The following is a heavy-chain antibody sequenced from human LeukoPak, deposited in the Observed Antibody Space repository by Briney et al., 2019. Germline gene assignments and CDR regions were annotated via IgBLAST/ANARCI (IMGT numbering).Heavy chain of an antibody. V-gene: IGHV3-74*01. Sequence: GGSLRLSCAASGFTFSNYWMHWVRQVPGKGLVWVSHIATDGGTGYADSVKGRFTISRDNAKSTLYLQMTSLRAEDTALYYCAKALVYDILTGDYFDYWGQGTLVTVSS. J-gene: IGHJ4*02. CDR3: AKALVYDILTGDYFDY. CDR1: GFTFSNYW. CDR2: IATDGGT. D-gene: IGHD3-9*01.